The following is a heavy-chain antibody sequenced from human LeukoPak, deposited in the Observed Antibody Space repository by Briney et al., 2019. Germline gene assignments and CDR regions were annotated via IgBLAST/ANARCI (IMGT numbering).Heavy chain of an antibody. D-gene: IGHD2-15*01. Sequence: GGSLRLSCAASGFTFSSYAMHWVRQAPGKGLEWVAVISYDGSNKYYADSVKGRFTISRDNSKNTLYLQMNSLRAEDTAVYYCARRGSYCSGGSCYSNYYYYYMDVWGKGTTVTVSS. CDR3: ARRGSYCSGGSCYSNYYYYYMDV. CDR1: GFTFSSYA. V-gene: IGHV3-30*04. J-gene: IGHJ6*03. CDR2: ISYDGSNK.